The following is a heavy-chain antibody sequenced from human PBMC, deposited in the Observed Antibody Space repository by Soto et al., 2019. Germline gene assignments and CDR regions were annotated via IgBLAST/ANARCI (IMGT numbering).Heavy chain of an antibody. CDR1: GFTFSSYA. Sequence: GGSLRLSCAASGFTFSSYAMSWVRQAPGKGLEWVSAISGSGGSTYYADSVKGRFTISRDNSKNTLYLQMNSLRAEDTAVYYCAKDLGRDWGKVGAFDIWGQGTMVTVSS. CDR2: ISGSGGST. CDR3: AKDLGRDWGKVGAFDI. J-gene: IGHJ3*02. V-gene: IGHV3-23*01. D-gene: IGHD7-27*01.